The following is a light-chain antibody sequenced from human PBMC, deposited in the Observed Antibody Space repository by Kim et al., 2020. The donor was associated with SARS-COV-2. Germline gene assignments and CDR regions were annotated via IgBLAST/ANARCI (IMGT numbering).Light chain of an antibody. CDR1: QSLVHSDGNTY. CDR2: KVS. Sequence: VVMTQSPLSLPVTLGQPASISCRSSQSLVHSDGNTYLSWFQQRPGQSPRRLIYKVSNRDTGVPDRFSGSGSGTDFTLKISRVEAEDVGVYYCMQGTHWYTFGQGTKLEIK. V-gene: IGKV2-30*02. CDR3: MQGTHWYT. J-gene: IGKJ2*01.